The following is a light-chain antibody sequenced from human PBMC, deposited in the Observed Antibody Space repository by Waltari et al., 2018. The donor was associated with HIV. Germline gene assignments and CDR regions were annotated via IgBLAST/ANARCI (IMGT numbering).Light chain of an antibody. V-gene: IGLV2-14*03. Sequence: QSALTQPASVSGSPGQSMTISCTGTSSDVGGYNFVSWYQQHPGRAPKLVIYDVSKRPSGVSNRFSGSKSCNTASLTISGLRAEDEADYFCSSYTTGTTYVFGAGTTVTVL. J-gene: IGLJ1*01. CDR1: SSDVGGYNF. CDR2: DVS. CDR3: SSYTTGTTYV.